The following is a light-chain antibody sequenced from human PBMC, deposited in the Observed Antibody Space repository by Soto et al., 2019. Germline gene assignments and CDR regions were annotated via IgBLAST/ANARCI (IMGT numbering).Light chain of an antibody. Sequence: QSVLTQPPSVSGAPGQRVTISCTGSSSNIGAGSDVHWYQQLPGTAPKLLIYGNSNRPSGVPDRFSGSKSGTSASLAITGLQAEDEADYYCQSYDSSLSGLVFGTGNKLTVL. V-gene: IGLV1-40*01. CDR1: SSNIGAGSD. CDR3: QSYDSSLSGLV. CDR2: GNS. J-gene: IGLJ1*01.